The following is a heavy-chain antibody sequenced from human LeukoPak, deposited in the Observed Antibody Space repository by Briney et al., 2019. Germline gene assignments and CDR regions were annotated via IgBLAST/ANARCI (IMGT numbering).Heavy chain of an antibody. Sequence: GGSLRLSCAASGFILSSSEMNWVRQAPGKGLEWVSFIATDSTIYYADSVKGRFTLSRDNAKNSLYLQMNSLRAEDTAVYYCARVRKDIQSMVRGQNYYYYYMDVWGKGTTVTISS. CDR1: GFILSSSE. CDR3: ARVRKDIQSMVRGQNYYYYYMDV. J-gene: IGHJ6*03. V-gene: IGHV3-48*03. D-gene: IGHD3-10*01. CDR2: IATDSTI.